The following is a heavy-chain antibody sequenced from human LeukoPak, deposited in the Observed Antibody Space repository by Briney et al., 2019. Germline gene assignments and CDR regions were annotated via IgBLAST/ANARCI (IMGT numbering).Heavy chain of an antibody. CDR2: ISGSGGTI. J-gene: IGHJ4*02. Sequence: GGSLRLSCAASGFTFSSYGMHWVRQAPGKGLKWVSAISGSGGTIYYADSVKGRFTISRDNSKNTLYLQMNSLRAEDTAVYYCAKKTYGAGLYYNVFDSWGQGILVTVSS. CDR3: AKKTYGAGLYYNVFDS. V-gene: IGHV3-23*01. D-gene: IGHD3-10*01. CDR1: GFTFSSYG.